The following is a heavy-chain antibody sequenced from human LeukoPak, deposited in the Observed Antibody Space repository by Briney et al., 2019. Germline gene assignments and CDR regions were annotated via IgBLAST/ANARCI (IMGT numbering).Heavy chain of an antibody. J-gene: IGHJ4*02. CDR1: GFTFSSYA. V-gene: IGHV3-23*01. CDR2: ISGSGGST. Sequence: GGSLRLSCAASGFTFSSYAMSWVRQAPGKGLEWVSAISGSGGSTYYADSVRGRFTISRDNSKNTLYLQMNSLRAEDTAVYYCAKWRGVVVAAPYSGYFDYWGQGTLVTVSS. CDR3: AKWRGVVVAAPYSGYFDY. D-gene: IGHD2-15*01.